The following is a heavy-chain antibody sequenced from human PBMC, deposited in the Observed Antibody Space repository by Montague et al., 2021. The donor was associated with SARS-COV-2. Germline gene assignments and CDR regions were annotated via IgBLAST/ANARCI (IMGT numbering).Heavy chain of an antibody. Sequence: SETLSLTCTVSGDSISSSSYDWVWTRRPPGKGLEWIGHISYHGNTNYNPSLKSRVTISIDTSRNQFSLKLSSVTATDTAIYYCASRLDYWDSSGQRRHFDYWGPGTLVTVSS. CDR1: GDSISSSSYD. J-gene: IGHJ4*02. V-gene: IGHV4-39*01. CDR3: ASRLDYWDSSGQRRHFDY. CDR2: ISYHGNT. D-gene: IGHD3-22*01.